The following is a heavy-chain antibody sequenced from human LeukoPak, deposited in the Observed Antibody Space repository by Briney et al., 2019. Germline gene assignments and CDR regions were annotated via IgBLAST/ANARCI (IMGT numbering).Heavy chain of an antibody. J-gene: IGHJ4*02. V-gene: IGHV4-4*07. CDR1: GGSISSYY. CDR3: ATLGGYNSLYFDY. CDR2: IYTSGST. Sequence: PSETLSLTCTVSGGSISSYYWSWLRQPAGRGLEWIGRIYTSGSTTYNPSLKSRVTMSVDTSKNQFSLKMNSVTAADTAVYYCATLGGYNSLYFDYWGQGTLVTVSS. D-gene: IGHD3-16*01.